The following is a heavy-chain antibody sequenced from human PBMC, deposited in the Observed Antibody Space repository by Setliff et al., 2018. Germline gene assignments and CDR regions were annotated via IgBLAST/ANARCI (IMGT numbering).Heavy chain of an antibody. V-gene: IGHV5-51*01. Sequence: PGESLKISCKVPGYRFTSYWIGWVRQMPGKGLEWMGIIYPGDSDTRYSPSFQGQVTISADKSISTAYLQWGSLKASDTAMYYCARITMIPGGAVDIWGQGTMVTVSS. J-gene: IGHJ3*02. CDR2: IYPGDSDT. CDR1: GYRFTSYW. D-gene: IGHD3-22*01. CDR3: ARITMIPGGAVDI.